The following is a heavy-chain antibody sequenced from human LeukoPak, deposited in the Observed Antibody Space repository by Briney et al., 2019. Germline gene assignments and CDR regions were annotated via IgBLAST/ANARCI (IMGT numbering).Heavy chain of an antibody. V-gene: IGHV3-48*01. D-gene: IGHD2-2*01. J-gene: IGHJ4*02. CDR3: AGDHKYAFDY. CDR1: GFTFSDYT. Sequence: GGSLRLSCAASGFTFSDYTMNWVRQAPGKGLEWLSYISSGTISYADSVKGRFTISRDNAKNSLYLQMNSLRPEDTAVYFCAGDHKYAFDYWGQGALVTVSS. CDR2: ISSGTI.